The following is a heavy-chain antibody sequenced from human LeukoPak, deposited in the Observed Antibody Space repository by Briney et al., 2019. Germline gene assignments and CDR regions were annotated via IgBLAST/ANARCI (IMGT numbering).Heavy chain of an antibody. Sequence: PGRSLRLSCAASGFSFSRYGMHWVRQAPGKGLEWVAVIWYDGSNKHYADFVKGRFTISRDNSKNTLYLQMNSLRAEDTAVYYCAKDLNVLLWFGEIMDVWGKGTTVTVSS. CDR2: IWYDGSNK. V-gene: IGHV3-33*06. CDR3: AKDLNVLLWFGEIMDV. D-gene: IGHD3-10*01. J-gene: IGHJ6*04. CDR1: GFSFSRYG.